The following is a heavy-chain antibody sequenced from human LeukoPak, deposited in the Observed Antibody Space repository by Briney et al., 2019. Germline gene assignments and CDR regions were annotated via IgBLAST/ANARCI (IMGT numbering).Heavy chain of an antibody. CDR3: ARDGYSGYDYLD. CDR2: ISTHNGYT. J-gene: IGHJ4*02. Sequence: ASVKVSCKASGYTFTTYSISWVRQAPGQGLEWMGWISTHNGYTDYAQKFQGRVTMTTDTSTNTAYMELRSLRSDDTAVYYCARDGYSGYDYLDWGQGTLVTVSS. CDR1: GYTFTTYS. V-gene: IGHV1-18*01. D-gene: IGHD5-12*01.